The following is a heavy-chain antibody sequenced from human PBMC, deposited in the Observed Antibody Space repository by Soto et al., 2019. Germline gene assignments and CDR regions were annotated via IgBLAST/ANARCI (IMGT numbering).Heavy chain of an antibody. D-gene: IGHD4-4*01. Sequence: GGSLRLSCVASGFTFSSYWMSWVRQAPGKGLEWVANIKQDGSEKYYVDSVKGRFTISRDNAKNSLYLQMNSLRAEDTAVYYCASSNYGAFDIWGQGTMVTVSS. V-gene: IGHV3-7*03. J-gene: IGHJ3*02. CDR3: ASSNYGAFDI. CDR1: GFTFSSYW. CDR2: IKQDGSEK.